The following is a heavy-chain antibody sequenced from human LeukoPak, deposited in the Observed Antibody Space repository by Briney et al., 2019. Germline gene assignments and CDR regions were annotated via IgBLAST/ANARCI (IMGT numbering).Heavy chain of an antibody. CDR1: GGTFSSYA. D-gene: IGHD3-10*01. CDR3: ARGGSGGDI. CDR2: IIPIFGIA. V-gene: IGHV1-69*04. Sequence: SVKVSCKASGGTFSSYAISWVRQAPGQELEWMGRIIPIFGIANYAQKFQGRVTITADKSTSTAYMELSSLRSEDTAVYYCARGGSGGDIWGQGTMVTVSS. J-gene: IGHJ3*02.